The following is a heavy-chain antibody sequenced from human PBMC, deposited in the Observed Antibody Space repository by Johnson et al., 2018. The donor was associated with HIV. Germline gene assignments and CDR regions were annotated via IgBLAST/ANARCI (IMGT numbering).Heavy chain of an antibody. CDR2: INWNGGRT. Sequence: EVQLVESGGGVVRPGGSLRLSCAASGFTFDDHGMSWVRQGSGKGLEWVSGINWNGGRTGYADSVKGRFTISRDHAKKSLYLQMNSLRAEDTAVYYCARLPSGYSRDAFDIWGQGTMVTVSS. V-gene: IGHV3-20*04. CDR1: GFTFDDHG. CDR3: ARLPSGYSRDAFDI. J-gene: IGHJ3*02. D-gene: IGHD5-18*01.